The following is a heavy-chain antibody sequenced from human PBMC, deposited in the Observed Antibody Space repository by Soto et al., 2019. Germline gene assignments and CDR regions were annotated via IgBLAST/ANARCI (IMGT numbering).Heavy chain of an antibody. V-gene: IGHV4-30-4*01. Sequence: QVQLQESGPGLVKPSQTLSLTCTVSGGSISSGDYYWSWIRQPPGKGLEWIGYIYYSGSTYYNPSLNSRVTISVDTSKNQFSLKLSSVTAADTAVYYCARDRVPAAPPYYYYGMDVWGQGTTVTVSS. CDR3: ARDRVPAAPPYYYYGMDV. CDR1: GGSISSGDYY. J-gene: IGHJ6*02. CDR2: IYYSGST. D-gene: IGHD2-2*01.